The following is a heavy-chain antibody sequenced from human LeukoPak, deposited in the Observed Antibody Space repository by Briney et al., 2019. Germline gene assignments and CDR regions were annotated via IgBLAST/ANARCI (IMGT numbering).Heavy chain of an antibody. CDR1: GFTFSSYA. CDR3: ARVGPGVTTFHYFDY. CDR2: ISYVGSNK. D-gene: IGHD4-11*01. V-gene: IGHV3-30-3*01. Sequence: PGGTLRLSCAASGFTFSSYAMSWVPHAPGKGLEWVAVISYVGSNKYYADSAKGRFTISRDNSKNTLYLQMNSLRAEDTAVYYCARVGPGVTTFHYFDYWGQGTLVTVSS. J-gene: IGHJ4*02.